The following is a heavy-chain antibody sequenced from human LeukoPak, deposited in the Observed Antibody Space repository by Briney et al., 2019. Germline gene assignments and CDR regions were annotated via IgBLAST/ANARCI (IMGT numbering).Heavy chain of an antibody. CDR1: GFTFDDYA. D-gene: IGHD3-22*01. CDR3: AKDAVPVAYYYDSSGYYFPDI. CDR2: ISWDGGST. J-gene: IGHJ3*02. Sequence: GGSLRLSCAASGFTFDDYAMHWDRQAPGKGLEWVSLISWDGGSTYYADSVKGRFTISRDNSKNTLYLQMNSLRAEDTAVYYCAKDAVPVAYYYDSSGYYFPDIWGQGTMVTVSS. V-gene: IGHV3-43D*03.